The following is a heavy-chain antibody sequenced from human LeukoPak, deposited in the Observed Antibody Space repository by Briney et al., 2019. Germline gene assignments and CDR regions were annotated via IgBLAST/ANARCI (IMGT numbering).Heavy chain of an antibody. CDR2: ISYDGSNK. J-gene: IGHJ4*02. CDR1: GFTFSSYG. V-gene: IGHV3-30*03. CDR3: ATWGTVTDGFDY. Sequence: PGGSLRLSCAASGFTFSSYGMHWVRQAPGKGLEWVAVISYDGSNKYYADSVKGRFTISRDNSKNTLYLQMNSLRAEDTAVYYCATWGTVTDGFDYWGQGTLVTVSS. D-gene: IGHD4-17*01.